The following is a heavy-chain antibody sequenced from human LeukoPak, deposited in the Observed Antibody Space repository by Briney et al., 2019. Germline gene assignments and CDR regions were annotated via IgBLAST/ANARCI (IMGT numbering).Heavy chain of an antibody. CDR2: VRSKAYGGTT. V-gene: IGHV3-49*04. J-gene: IGHJ4*02. CDR3: TRFYSESSSWALDY. D-gene: IGHD6-13*01. CDR1: GFSFGDHA. Sequence: PGGSLRLSCTASGFSFGDHAMSWVRQAPGKGLEWVGFVRSKAYGGTTEYAASVKGRFTISRDDSKSIAYLQMSSLKTEDTAVYYCTRFYSESSSWALDYWGQGTLVTVSS.